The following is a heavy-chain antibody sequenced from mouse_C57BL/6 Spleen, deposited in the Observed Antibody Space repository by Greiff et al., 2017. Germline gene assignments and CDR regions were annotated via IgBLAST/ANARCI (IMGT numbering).Heavy chain of an antibody. J-gene: IGHJ2*01. CDR2: INPNNGGT. CDR3: ARRAAQASYYFDY. CDR1: GYTFTDYN. V-gene: IGHV1-18*01. Sequence: EVQLQQSGPELVKPGASVKIPCKASGYTFTDYNMDWVKQSHGKSLEWIGDINPNNGGTIYNQKFKGKATLTVDKSSSTAYMELRSLTSEDTAVYYCARRAAQASYYFDYWGKGTTLTVSS. D-gene: IGHD3-2*02.